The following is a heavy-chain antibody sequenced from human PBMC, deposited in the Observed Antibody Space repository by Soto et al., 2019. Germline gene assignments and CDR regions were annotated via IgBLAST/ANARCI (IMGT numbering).Heavy chain of an antibody. CDR1: GGTFSSYA. CDR3: AKTPENYYYGMDV. Sequence: QVQLVQSGAEVKKPGSSVKVSCKASGGTFSSYAISWVRQAPGQGLEWMGGIIPIFGTADYAQKFQGRVTITAEESTSTAYVELSSLRSEDTGVYYCAKTPENYYYGMDVWGQGTTFTVSS. V-gene: IGHV1-69*12. J-gene: IGHJ6*02. CDR2: IIPIFGTA.